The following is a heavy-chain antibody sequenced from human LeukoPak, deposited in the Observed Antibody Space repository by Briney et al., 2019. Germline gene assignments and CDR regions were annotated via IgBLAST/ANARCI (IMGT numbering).Heavy chain of an antibody. Sequence: SETLSLTCTVSGGSITTHYWSWIRQPAGRGVEWIGRVYNTGSTKYNPSLESRVTMSVDTSSNRFSLNLRSANAADPAVYYCARDLLGDYGTVDIWGQGTMVTVSS. CDR1: GGSITTHY. D-gene: IGHD4-17*01. J-gene: IGHJ3*02. CDR2: VYNTGST. CDR3: ARDLLGDYGTVDI. V-gene: IGHV4-4*07.